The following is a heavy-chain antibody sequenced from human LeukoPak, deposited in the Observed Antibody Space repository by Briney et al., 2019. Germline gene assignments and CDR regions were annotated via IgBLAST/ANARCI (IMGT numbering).Heavy chain of an antibody. D-gene: IGHD3-22*01. Sequence: GGSLRLSCAASGFTFSSYWMRWVRQAPGKGLEWVDNIKQDGSEKYYVDSVKGRFTISRDNAKNSLYLQMNSLRAEDTAVYYCARDLYDSSGYYTPGAFDIWGQGTMVTVSS. V-gene: IGHV3-7*01. CDR3: ARDLYDSSGYYTPGAFDI. J-gene: IGHJ3*02. CDR1: GFTFSSYW. CDR2: IKQDGSEK.